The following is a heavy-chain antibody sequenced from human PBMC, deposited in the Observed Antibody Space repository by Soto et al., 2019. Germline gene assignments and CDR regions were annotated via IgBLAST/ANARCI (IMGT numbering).Heavy chain of an antibody. CDR1: GFTFSDCW. J-gene: IGHJ4*02. D-gene: IGHD6-19*01. CDR3: ARTGRVAVAGESDF. Sequence: EVRLVESGGDLVQPGGSLRLSCVASGFTFSDCWMTWVRQAPGKGLEWVANIKQDGSQMYYVDSVKGRFTISRDNAKNSLHLQMNNLGAEDTAVYYCARTGRVAVAGESDFWGQGTLVTVSP. CDR2: IKQDGSQM. V-gene: IGHV3-7*01.